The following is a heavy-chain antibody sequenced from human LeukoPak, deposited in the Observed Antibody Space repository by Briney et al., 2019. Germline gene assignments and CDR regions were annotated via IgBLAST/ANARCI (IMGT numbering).Heavy chain of an antibody. V-gene: IGHV4-59*01. Sequence: SETLSLTCSVSGDSISSYYWSWIRQPPGKGLEWVGNIYYSGNTNYNPSLKSRVTISLDRSKNQFSLKLSSVIAADTAVYYCARGVLAYYSDSSSYSLWYFDLWGRGTLVTVSS. J-gene: IGHJ2*01. CDR3: ARGVLAYYSDSSSYSLWYFDL. CDR1: GDSISSYY. D-gene: IGHD3-22*01. CDR2: IYYSGNT.